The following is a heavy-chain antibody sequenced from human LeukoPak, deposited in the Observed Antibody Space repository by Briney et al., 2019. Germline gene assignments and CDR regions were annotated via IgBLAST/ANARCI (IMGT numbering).Heavy chain of an antibody. Sequence: GGSLRLSCAASGLTFSTYWMSWVRQAPGKALEWVSNIKQDGSQKYYLGSVKGRFTISRDNAKNSLYLQMNSLRAEDTAVYYCARAGVAGWMSLWFDPWGQGTLVTVSS. V-gene: IGHV3-7*03. CDR1: GLTFSTYW. CDR2: IKQDGSQK. CDR3: ARAGVAGWMSLWFDP. J-gene: IGHJ5*02. D-gene: IGHD6-19*01.